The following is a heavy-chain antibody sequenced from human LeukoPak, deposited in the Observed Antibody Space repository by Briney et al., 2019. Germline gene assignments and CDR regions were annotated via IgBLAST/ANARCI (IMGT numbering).Heavy chain of an antibody. J-gene: IGHJ6*02. V-gene: IGHV3-23*01. CDR3: VKHKGECATSSAGFQYGMDV. Sequence: GGSLRLSCAASGFTFSDYATSWVRQAPGKGLEWVSGISGSGSGTYYEDSVKGRFTISRDNSKSTLYLQMNSLTVEDTTVFYRVKHKGECATSSAGFQYGMDVWGQGTAVTVSS. CDR2: ISGSGSGT. CDR1: GFTFSDYA. D-gene: IGHD6-13*01.